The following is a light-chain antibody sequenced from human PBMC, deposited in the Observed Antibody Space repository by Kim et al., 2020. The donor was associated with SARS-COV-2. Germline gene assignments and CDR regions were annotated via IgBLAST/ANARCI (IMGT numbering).Light chain of an antibody. CDR1: QDIANS. CDR2: AAS. J-gene: IGKJ1*01. CDR3: QKYNSAQWT. Sequence: DIQMTQSPSSLSASVGDRVTITCRPSQDIANSLAWYQQKPGKVPQVLLYAASTLQSGVPSRFSGSVSGTEFTLTIGSLQTEGVATYYCQKYNSAQWTFGPGTKVEIK. V-gene: IGKV1-27*01.